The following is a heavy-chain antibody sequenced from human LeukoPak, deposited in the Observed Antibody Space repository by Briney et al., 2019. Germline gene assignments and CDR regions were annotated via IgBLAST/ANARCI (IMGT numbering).Heavy chain of an antibody. Sequence: GGSLRLSCAASGFTFSSYGMRWVRQAPGKGLEWVAVIWYDGSNKYYADSVKGRFTISRDNAKKSLYLQMNSLRDEDTAVYYCARDKEEYYYYGMDVWGQGTTVTVSS. CDR2: IWYDGSNK. V-gene: IGHV3-33*01. CDR1: GFTFSSYG. CDR3: ARDKEEYYYYGMDV. J-gene: IGHJ6*02.